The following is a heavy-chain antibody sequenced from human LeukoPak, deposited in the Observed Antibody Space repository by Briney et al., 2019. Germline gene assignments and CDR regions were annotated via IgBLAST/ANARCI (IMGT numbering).Heavy chain of an antibody. CDR2: IYYSGST. J-gene: IGHJ4*02. CDR3: ARVSGLNNFDS. D-gene: IGHD1/OR15-1a*01. Sequence: SETLSLTCAVSGGSISSNSYYWGWIRQPPGKGLEWIGSIYYSGSTYYNPSLKSRVTISVDTSKNQFSLHLKSVTAADTAKYFCARVSGLNNFDSWGQGTLVIVSA. CDR1: GGSISSNSYY. V-gene: IGHV4-39*01.